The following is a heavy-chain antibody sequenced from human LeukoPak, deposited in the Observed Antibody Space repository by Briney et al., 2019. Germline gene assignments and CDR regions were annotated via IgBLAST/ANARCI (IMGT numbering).Heavy chain of an antibody. Sequence: SVKVSCKASGGTFSSYAISWVQQAPGQGLEWMGGIIPIFGTANYAQKFQGRVTITTDESTSTAYMELSSLRSEDTAVYYCARGNCSSTSCYAGSENWGQGTLVTVSS. V-gene: IGHV1-69*05. CDR2: IIPIFGTA. J-gene: IGHJ4*02. D-gene: IGHD2-2*01. CDR1: GGTFSSYA. CDR3: ARGNCSSTSCYAGSEN.